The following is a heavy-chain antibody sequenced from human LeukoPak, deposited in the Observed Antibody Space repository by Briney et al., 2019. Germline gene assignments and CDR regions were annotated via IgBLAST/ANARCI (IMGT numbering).Heavy chain of an antibody. CDR2: IYSGGRT. CDR3: ARDSSLSGFLY. J-gene: IGHJ4*02. Sequence: GGPLRLSCAASGFTVSNSYMSWVRQAPGKGLEWVSLIYSGGRTYYTDSVKGRFTISRDNSKNTLYLQMNSLRAEDTAVYYCARDSSLSGFLYWGQGTLVTVSS. V-gene: IGHV3-53*01. D-gene: IGHD3-22*01. CDR1: GFTVSNSY.